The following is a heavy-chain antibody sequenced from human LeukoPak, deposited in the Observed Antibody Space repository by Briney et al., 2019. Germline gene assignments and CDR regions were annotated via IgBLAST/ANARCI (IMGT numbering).Heavy chain of an antibody. CDR3: ARARDSSGFSSLDY. Sequence: GGSLRLSCAASGFTFDDFGMNWVRQVPGKGLEWVSTINWNGGSTGYADSVKGRLTISRDNAKNSLYLQMNSLRAEDTALYYCARARDSSGFSSLDYWGQGTLVTVSS. CDR1: GFTFDDFG. V-gene: IGHV3-20*04. J-gene: IGHJ4*02. D-gene: IGHD3-22*01. CDR2: INWNGGST.